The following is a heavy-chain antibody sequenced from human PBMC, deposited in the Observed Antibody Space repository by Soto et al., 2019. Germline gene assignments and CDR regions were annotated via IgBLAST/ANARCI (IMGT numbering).Heavy chain of an antibody. Sequence: EVQLVESGGGLVQPGGSLRLSCAASGFTFSSYSMNWVRQAPGKGLEWVSSISSSSSYIYYADSVKGRFTISRDNAKNSLYLQMNSLRAEDTAVYYCARDIPQGAWSGYDRGAFDIWGQGTMVTVSS. D-gene: IGHD5-12*01. CDR2: ISSSSSYI. CDR3: ARDIPQGAWSGYDRGAFDI. CDR1: GFTFSSYS. V-gene: IGHV3-21*01. J-gene: IGHJ3*02.